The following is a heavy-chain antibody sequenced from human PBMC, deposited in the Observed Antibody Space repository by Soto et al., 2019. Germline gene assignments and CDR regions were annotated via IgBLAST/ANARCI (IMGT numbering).Heavy chain of an antibody. CDR2: ISGSGGST. CDR1: GFTFSSYA. CDR3: AKYIAVADYYYYGMEV. V-gene: IGHV3-23*01. D-gene: IGHD6-19*01. Sequence: GGSLRLSCAASGFTFSSYAMSWVRQAPGKGLEWVSAISGSGGSTYYADSVKGRFTISRDNSKNTLYLQMNSLRAEDTAVYYCAKYIAVADYYYYGMEVWGQGTTVTVSS. J-gene: IGHJ6*02.